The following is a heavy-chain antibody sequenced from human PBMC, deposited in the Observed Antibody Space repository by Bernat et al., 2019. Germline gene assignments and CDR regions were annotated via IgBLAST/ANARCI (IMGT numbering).Heavy chain of an antibody. CDR1: GGSISSGGYY. D-gene: IGHD3-10*01. Sequence: QVQLQESGPGLVKPSQTLSLTCTVSGGSISSGGYYWGWIRQPPGKGLAWIGSIYYSGSTYYNPSLKSRVTISVDTSKNQFSLKLSSVTAADTAVYYCARGGLLWFGEDRPDGVPYFQHWGQGTLVTVSS. J-gene: IGHJ1*01. CDR3: ARGGLLWFGEDRPDGVPYFQH. V-gene: IGHV4-39*01. CDR2: IYYSGST.